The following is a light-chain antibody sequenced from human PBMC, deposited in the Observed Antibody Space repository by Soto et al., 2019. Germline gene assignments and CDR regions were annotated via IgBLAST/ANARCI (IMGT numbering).Light chain of an antibody. CDR3: SSSRTSDTLHV. V-gene: IGLV2-14*01. CDR1: SSDVGGYNY. J-gene: IGLJ1*01. Sequence: QSALTQPASVSGSPGQSITISCTGTSSDVGGYNYVSWYQQHPGKAPKLIIYEVSNRPSGVSDRFSGSKSGNTASLTISGLQSEDEADYYCSSSRTSDTLHVFGTGTKLTVL. CDR2: EVS.